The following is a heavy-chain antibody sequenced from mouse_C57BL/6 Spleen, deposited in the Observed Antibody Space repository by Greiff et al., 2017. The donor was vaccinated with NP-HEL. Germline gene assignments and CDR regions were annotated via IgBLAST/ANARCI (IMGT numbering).Heavy chain of an antibody. J-gene: IGHJ4*01. Sequence: VQLKESGAELVKPGASVTLSCKASGYTFTEYTIHWVKQRSGQGLEWIGWFYPGSGSIKYNEKFKDQATLPADKSSSTVYMELSRLTSEDAAVYVCARHEDRPYYYGSGTHAMDYWGQGTSVTGSS. V-gene: IGHV1-62-2*01. CDR3: ARHEDRPYYYGSGTHAMDY. CDR2: FYPGSGSI. CDR1: GYTFTEYT. D-gene: IGHD1-1*01.